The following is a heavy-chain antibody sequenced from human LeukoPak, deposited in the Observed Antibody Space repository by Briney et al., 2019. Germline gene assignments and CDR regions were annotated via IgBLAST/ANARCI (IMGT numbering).Heavy chain of an antibody. CDR3: ARSSGSTSFDY. CDR1: GGSFSGYY. V-gene: IGHV4-34*01. D-gene: IGHD6-19*01. CDR2: INHSGST. J-gene: IGHJ4*02. Sequence: SETLSLTCAVYGGSFSGYYWSWIRQPPGKGLEWIGEINHSGSTNYNPSLKSRVTISVDTSKSQFSLKLSSVTAADTAVYYCARSSGSTSFDYWGQGTLVTVSS.